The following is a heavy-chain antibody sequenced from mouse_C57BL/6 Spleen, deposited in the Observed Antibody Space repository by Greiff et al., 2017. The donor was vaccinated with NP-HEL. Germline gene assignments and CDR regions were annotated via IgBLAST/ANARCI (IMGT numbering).Heavy chain of an antibody. CDR2: IYPGDGDT. J-gene: IGHJ3*01. CDR3: ARLDDGVFAY. CDR1: GYAFSSSW. V-gene: IGHV1-82*01. D-gene: IGHD2-12*01. Sequence: QVQLQQSGPELVKPGASVKISCKASGYAFSSSWMNWVKQRPGKGLEWIGRIYPGDGDTNYNGKFKGKATLTADKSSSTAYMQLSSLTSEDSAVYFCARLDDGVFAYWGQGTLVTVSA.